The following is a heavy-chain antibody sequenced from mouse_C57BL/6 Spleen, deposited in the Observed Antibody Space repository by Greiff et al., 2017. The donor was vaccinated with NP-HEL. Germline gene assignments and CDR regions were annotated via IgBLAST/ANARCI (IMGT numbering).Heavy chain of an antibody. D-gene: IGHD2-1*01. J-gene: IGHJ1*03. Sequence: EVNVVESGGGLVQPGGSLSLSCAASGFTFTDYYMSWVRQPPGKALEWLGFIRNKANGYTTEYSASVKGRFTISRDNSQSILYLQMNALRAEDSATYYCARWGNLRYFDVWGTGTTVTVSS. CDR1: GFTFTDYY. V-gene: IGHV7-3*01. CDR3: ARWGNLRYFDV. CDR2: IRNKANGYTT.